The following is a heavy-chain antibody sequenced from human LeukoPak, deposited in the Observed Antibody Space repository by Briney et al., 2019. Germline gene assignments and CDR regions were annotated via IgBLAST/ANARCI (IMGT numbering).Heavy chain of an antibody. CDR2: INHSGST. CDR1: GGSFSGYY. Sequence: SETLSPTCAVYGGSFSGYYWSWIRQPPRKGLEWIGEINHSGSTNYNPSLKSRVTISVDTSKNQFSLKLSSVTAADMAVYYCARGTCSGGNCYGWFDPWGQGTLVTVSS. J-gene: IGHJ5*02. D-gene: IGHD2-15*01. V-gene: IGHV4-34*01. CDR3: ARGTCSGGNCYGWFDP.